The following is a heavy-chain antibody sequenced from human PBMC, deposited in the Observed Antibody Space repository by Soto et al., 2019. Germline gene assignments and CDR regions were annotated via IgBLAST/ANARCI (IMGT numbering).Heavy chain of an antibody. Sequence: GGSLRLSCAPSGFTFSSYSMNWVRQAPGKGLEWVSYISSSSSTIYYADSVKGRFTVSRDNSKNTLYLQMNSLRAEDTAVYYCAKDQGSSWYEIDYWGQGTLVTVSS. CDR1: GFTFSSYS. V-gene: IGHV3-48*01. J-gene: IGHJ4*02. CDR2: ISSSSSTI. CDR3: AKDQGSSWYEIDY. D-gene: IGHD6-13*01.